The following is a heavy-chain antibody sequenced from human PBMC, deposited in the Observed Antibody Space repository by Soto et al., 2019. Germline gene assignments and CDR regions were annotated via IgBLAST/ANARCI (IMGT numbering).Heavy chain of an antibody. J-gene: IGHJ4*02. Sequence: PGGSLRLSCTSSGFTFGDYAVNWFRQAPGKGLEWIGFIGSNGYGGTSEYAASVKGRFTISRDDAKSTAYLQVNSLKTDDTALYLCGRGKPKYRATFDYWGLGTLVTVSS. V-gene: IGHV3-49*03. CDR3: GRGKPKYRATFDY. CDR2: IGSNGYGGTS. CDR1: GFTFGDYA. D-gene: IGHD5-12*01.